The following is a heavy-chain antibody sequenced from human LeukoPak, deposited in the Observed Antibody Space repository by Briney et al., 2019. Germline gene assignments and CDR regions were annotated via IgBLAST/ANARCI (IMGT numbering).Heavy chain of an antibody. CDR3: ARGSTSYSSSAGLDY. V-gene: IGHV4-59*12. J-gene: IGHJ4*02. CDR1: GGSISSYY. D-gene: IGHD6-6*01. CDR2: IYYSGST. Sequence: SETLSLTCTVSGGSISSYYWSWIRQPPGKGLEWIGYIYYSGSTNYNPSLKSRVTISVDTSKNQFSLKLSSVTAADTAVYYCARGSTSYSSSAGLDYWGQGTLVTVSS.